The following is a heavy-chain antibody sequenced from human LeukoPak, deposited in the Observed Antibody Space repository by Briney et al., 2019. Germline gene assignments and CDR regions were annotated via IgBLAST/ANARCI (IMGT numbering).Heavy chain of an antibody. CDR3: ASSTSYYYYGMDV. V-gene: IGHV3-66*01. J-gene: IGHJ6*02. Sequence: GGSLRLYCAASGFTVSSNYMSWVRQAPGKGLEWVSVIYSGGSTYYADSVKGRFTISRDNSKNTLYLQMNSLRAEDTAVYYCASSTSYYYYGMDVWGQGTTVTVSS. CDR1: GFTVSSNY. CDR2: IYSGGST.